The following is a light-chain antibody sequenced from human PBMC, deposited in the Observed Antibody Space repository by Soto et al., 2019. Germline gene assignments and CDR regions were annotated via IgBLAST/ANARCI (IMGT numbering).Light chain of an antibody. CDR3: SSYAGSNTDYV. CDR1: SSDVGGYNY. J-gene: IGLJ1*01. CDR2: EVS. Sequence: QSALTQPPSASGSPGQSVTISCTGTSSDVGGYNYVSWYQQHPGKVPKLMIYEVSKRPSGVPDRFSGSKSGNTASLTVSGLHAEDEAEYYCSSYAGSNTDYVFGTGTKVTVL. V-gene: IGLV2-8*01.